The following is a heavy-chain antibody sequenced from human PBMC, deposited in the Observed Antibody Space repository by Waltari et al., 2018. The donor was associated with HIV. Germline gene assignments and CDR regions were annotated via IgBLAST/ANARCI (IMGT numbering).Heavy chain of an antibody. J-gene: IGHJ3*02. D-gene: IGHD3-16*01. CDR1: GLAFFITYG. CDR2: ISYDTANL. Sequence: QVHLVESGGGVVQPGRYLRLSCAASGLAFFITYGMHWVRQAPGKGLELVATISYDTANLYYADSVRGRFTISRDNSKNTLYLEMNSLRGEDTAVYYCARSPVGVFAFDMWGQGTMVTVSS. V-gene: IGHV3-30*03. CDR3: ARSPVGVFAFDM.